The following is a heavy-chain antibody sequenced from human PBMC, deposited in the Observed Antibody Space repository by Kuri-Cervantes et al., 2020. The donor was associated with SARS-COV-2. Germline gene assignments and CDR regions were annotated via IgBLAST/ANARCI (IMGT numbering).Heavy chain of an antibody. D-gene: IGHD2-15*01. V-gene: IGHV3-13*01. CDR1: GFTFSSYD. J-gene: IGHJ6*03. CDR2: IGTAGDT. Sequence: GESLKISCAASGFTFSSYDMHWVRQATGKGLEWVSAIGTAGDTYYPGSVRGRFTISRENAKNSLYLQMNSLRAGDTAVYYCARAALGYCSGGSCYGFVYYYMDVWGKGTTVTVSS. CDR3: ARAALGYCSGGSCYGFVYYYMDV.